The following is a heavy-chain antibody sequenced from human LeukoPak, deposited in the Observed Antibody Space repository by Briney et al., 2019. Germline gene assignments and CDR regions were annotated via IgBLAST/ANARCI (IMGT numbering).Heavy chain of an antibody. CDR2: IYHSGST. Sequence: SETLSLTCAVSGYSISSGYYWGWIRQPPGKGLEWIGSIYHSGSTYYNPSLKSRVTISVDTSKNQFSLKLSSVTAADTAVYYCARLPYDQLCYFDYWGQGTLVTVSS. V-gene: IGHV4-38-2*01. J-gene: IGHJ4*02. D-gene: IGHD3-3*01. CDR3: ARLPYDQLCYFDY. CDR1: GYSISSGYY.